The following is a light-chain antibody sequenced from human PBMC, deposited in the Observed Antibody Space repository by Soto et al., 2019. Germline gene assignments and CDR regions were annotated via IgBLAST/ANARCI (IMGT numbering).Light chain of an antibody. CDR3: YSYTTTSTYV. Sequence: QSVLTQPASVSGSPGQSITLSCTGTTSDVGGYHFVSWYQQHPSKAPKLMIYEVTNRPSGVSDRFSGSKSGNTASLTISGLQAEDEADYYCYSYTTTSTYVFGSGTKLTVL. CDR1: TSDVGGYHF. J-gene: IGLJ1*01. CDR2: EVT. V-gene: IGLV2-14*01.